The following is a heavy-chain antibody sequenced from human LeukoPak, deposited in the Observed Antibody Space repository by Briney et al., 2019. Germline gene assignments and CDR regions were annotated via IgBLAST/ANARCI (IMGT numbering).Heavy chain of an antibody. CDR3: ARGGCGGDCSR. CDR2: IKQDGSEK. D-gene: IGHD2-21*02. CDR1: GFTFSTYW. J-gene: IGHJ4*02. V-gene: IGHV3-7*01. Sequence: PGGSLRLSCAASGFTFSTYWMSWVRQAPGKGLEWVANIKQDGSEKYYVDSVKGRFTISRDNAKNSLYLQMNSLRAEDTAVYYCARGGCGGDCSRWGQGTLVTVSS.